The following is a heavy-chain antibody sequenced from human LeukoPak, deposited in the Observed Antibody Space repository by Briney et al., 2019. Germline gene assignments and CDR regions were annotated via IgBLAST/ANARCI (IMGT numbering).Heavy chain of an antibody. V-gene: IGHV3-15*07. CDR2: IKSKTDGGTT. Sequence: GGSLRLSCAASGFTFSNAWMNWVRQAPGKGLEWVGRIKSKTDGGTTDYAAPVKGRFTISRDDSKNTLYLQMNSLKTEDTAVYYCTTEPDDYGGNPISHWGQGTLVTVSS. CDR1: GFTFSNAW. CDR3: TTEPDDYGGNPISH. D-gene: IGHD4-23*01. J-gene: IGHJ4*02.